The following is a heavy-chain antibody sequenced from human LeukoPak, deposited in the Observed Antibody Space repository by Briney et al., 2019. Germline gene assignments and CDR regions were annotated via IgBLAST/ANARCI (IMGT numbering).Heavy chain of an antibody. CDR3: ATRSVVVVVAATQDWFDP. D-gene: IGHD2-15*01. Sequence: SETLSLTCAVYGGSFSGYYWSCIRQPPGKGLEWIGEINHSGSTNYNPSLKSRVTISVDTSKNQFSLKLSSVTAADTAVYYCATRSVVVVVAATQDWFDPWGQGTLVTVSS. V-gene: IGHV4-34*01. CDR1: GGSFSGYY. CDR2: INHSGST. J-gene: IGHJ5*02.